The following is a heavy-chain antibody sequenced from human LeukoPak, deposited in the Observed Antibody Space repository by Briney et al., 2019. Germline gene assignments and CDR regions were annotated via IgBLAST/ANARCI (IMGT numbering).Heavy chain of an antibody. V-gene: IGHV3-21*01. CDR2: IGSSSSYI. CDR1: GFTFSSYS. Sequence: GGSLRLSCAASGFTFSSYSMNWVRQAPGKGLEWVSSIGSSSSYIYYADSVKGRFTISRDNAKNSLYLQMNSLRAEDTAVYYCARAAAGNFDYWGQGTLVTVSS. CDR3: ARAAAGNFDY. D-gene: IGHD6-13*01. J-gene: IGHJ4*02.